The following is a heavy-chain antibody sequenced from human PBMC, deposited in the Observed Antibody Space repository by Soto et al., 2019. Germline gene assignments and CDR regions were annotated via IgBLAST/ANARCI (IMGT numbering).Heavy chain of an antibody. Sequence: QVQLVESGGGVVQPGRSLRLSCAASGFTFSSYAMHWVRQAPGKGLEWVAVISYDGSNKYYADSVKGRFTISRDNSKNTLYLQMNSLRAEDTAVYYCARDRRDGYNFGGNWFDPRGQGTLVTVSS. CDR1: GFTFSSYA. CDR2: ISYDGSNK. V-gene: IGHV3-30-3*01. D-gene: IGHD5-12*01. J-gene: IGHJ5*02. CDR3: ARDRRDGYNFGGNWFDP.